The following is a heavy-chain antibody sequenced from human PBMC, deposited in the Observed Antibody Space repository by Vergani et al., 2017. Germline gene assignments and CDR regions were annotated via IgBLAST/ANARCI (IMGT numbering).Heavy chain of an antibody. J-gene: IGHJ6*02. CDR1: GYTFGHFD. CDR3: AKKGGSLYYYGVDV. D-gene: IGHD1-26*01. Sequence: QEQLLQSGGGVFQPGGSRRLSCIGSGYTFGHFDMHWVRQAPGKGLAWVAFIRYDGSNPQYIDSVKGRFTISRDNSKDTLFLQMNGLRPEDTGTYFCAKKGGSLYYYGVDVWGQGTTITVSS. CDR2: IRYDGSNP. V-gene: IGHV3-30*02.